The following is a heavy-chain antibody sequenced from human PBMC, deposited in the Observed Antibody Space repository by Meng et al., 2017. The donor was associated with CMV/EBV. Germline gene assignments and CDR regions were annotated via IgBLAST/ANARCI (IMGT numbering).Heavy chain of an antibody. CDR1: ASSISSGYY. CDR2: IYHREST. V-gene: IGHV4-38-2*02. Sequence: CTVSASSISSGYYWGWIRQPTGKGLEWIGGIYHRESTYYNPSLKSRVTMSVDTSKNQFSLKLSSVTAADTAVYYCSWLGAFDIWGQGTMVTVSS. J-gene: IGHJ3*02. D-gene: IGHD3-22*01. CDR3: SWLGAFDI.